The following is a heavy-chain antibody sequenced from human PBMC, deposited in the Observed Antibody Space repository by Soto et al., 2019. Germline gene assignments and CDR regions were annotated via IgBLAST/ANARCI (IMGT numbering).Heavy chain of an antibody. CDR1: GYTFTSYG. Sequence: GASVKVSCKASGYTFTSYGISWVRQAPGQGLEWMGWISAYNGNTNYAQKLQGRVTMTTDTSTSTAYMELRSLRSDDTAVYYCARVQKERIFGVVNTPAEYFQHWGQGTLVTVSS. CDR3: ARVQKERIFGVVNTPAEYFQH. V-gene: IGHV1-18*01. CDR2: ISAYNGNT. J-gene: IGHJ1*01. D-gene: IGHD3-3*01.